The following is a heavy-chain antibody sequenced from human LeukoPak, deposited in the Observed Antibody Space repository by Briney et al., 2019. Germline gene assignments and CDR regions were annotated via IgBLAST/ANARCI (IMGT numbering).Heavy chain of an antibody. Sequence: GGSLRLSCAASGFTFSSYGMSWVRQAPGKGLEWVSGISGSGGSTYYEDSVKGRFTISRDNSKNTLYLQMTSLRAEDTAVYYCAKDQVWIVVGSFDYWGQGTLVTVSS. J-gene: IGHJ4*02. CDR3: AKDQVWIVVGSFDY. D-gene: IGHD3-22*01. CDR1: GFTFSSYG. CDR2: ISGSGGST. V-gene: IGHV3-23*01.